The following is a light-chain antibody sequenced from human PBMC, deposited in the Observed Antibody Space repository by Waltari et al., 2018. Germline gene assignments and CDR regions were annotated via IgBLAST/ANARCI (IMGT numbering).Light chain of an antibody. V-gene: IGKV1-5*03. CDR2: KAS. J-gene: IGKJ4*01. CDR3: QQYNSYPLT. Sequence: DIQMTQSPSTLSASVGDRVTITCRASQSISSWLAWYQQKPGKAPKRLIYKASSLESGVPSRVSGSGSGTEFTLTISSLQPDDFATYYCQQYNSYPLTFGGGTKVEIK. CDR1: QSISSW.